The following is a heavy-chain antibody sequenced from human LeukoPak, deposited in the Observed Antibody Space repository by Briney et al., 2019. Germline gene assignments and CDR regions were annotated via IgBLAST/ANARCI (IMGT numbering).Heavy chain of an antibody. Sequence: SETLSLTCTVSGGSFSTYYWSWIRQPAGKGLEWIGHIYTSGTTNYNPSLKSRVTMSLDTSKNQFSLKLSSVTAADTAIYYCARDAKYYYGSRTYFFFEYWGQGTLLTVSS. V-gene: IGHV4-4*07. CDR1: GGSFSTYY. J-gene: IGHJ4*02. CDR2: IYTSGTT. CDR3: ARDAKYYYGSRTYFFFEY. D-gene: IGHD3-10*01.